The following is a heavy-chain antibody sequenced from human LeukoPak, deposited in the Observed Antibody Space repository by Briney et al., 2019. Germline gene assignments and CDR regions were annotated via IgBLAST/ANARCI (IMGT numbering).Heavy chain of an antibody. J-gene: IGHJ4*02. Sequence: SQTLSLTCTVSGGSISSGDYYWSWIRQPPGKGLEWIGYIYYSGTAYYNPSLKSRVTISVDTSKNQFSLKLTSVTAADTAVYYCARGPYGSGSYYWGQGTLVTVSS. CDR1: GGSISSGDYY. V-gene: IGHV4-30-4*01. CDR3: ARGPYGSGSYY. CDR2: IYYSGTA. D-gene: IGHD3-10*01.